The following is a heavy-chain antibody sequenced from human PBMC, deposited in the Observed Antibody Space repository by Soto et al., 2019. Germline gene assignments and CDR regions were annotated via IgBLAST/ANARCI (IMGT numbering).Heavy chain of an antibody. J-gene: IGHJ4*02. Sequence: SETLSLTCTVSGGPISSGDYYWSWIRQPPGKGLEWIGYIYYSGSTYYNPSLKSRVTISVDTSKNQFSLKLSSVTAADTAVYYCATSSPKGAIAAVDYWGQGTRVTVSS. D-gene: IGHD6-13*01. CDR1: GGPISSGDYY. CDR2: IYYSGST. CDR3: ATSSPKGAIAAVDY. V-gene: IGHV4-30-4*01.